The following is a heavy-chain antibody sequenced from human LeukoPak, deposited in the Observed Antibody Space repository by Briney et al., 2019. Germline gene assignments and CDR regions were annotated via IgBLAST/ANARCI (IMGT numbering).Heavy chain of an antibody. J-gene: IGHJ4*02. Sequence: SETLSLTCTVSGCSISSYYWSWLRQPPGKGLEWIGYIYYSGSTNYNPSLKSRVTISVDTSKNQFSLKLSSVTAADTAVYYCAREKNYGDSYYFDYWGQGTLVTVSS. V-gene: IGHV4-59*01. CDR3: AREKNYGDSYYFDY. CDR2: IYYSGST. D-gene: IGHD4-17*01. CDR1: GCSISSYY.